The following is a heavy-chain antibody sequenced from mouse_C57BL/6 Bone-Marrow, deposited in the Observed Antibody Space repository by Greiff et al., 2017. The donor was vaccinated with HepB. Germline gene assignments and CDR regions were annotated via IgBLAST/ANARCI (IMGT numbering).Heavy chain of an antibody. CDR2: IDPENGDT. CDR3: RTPSTTVVADY. Sequence: VQLQQSGAELVRPGASVKLSCTASGFNIKDDYMHWVKQRPEQGLEWIGWIDPENGDTEYASKFQGKATITADTSSNTAYLQLSSLTSEDTAVYYWRTPSTTVVADYWGQGTTLTVSS. J-gene: IGHJ2*01. D-gene: IGHD1-1*01. CDR1: GFNIKDDY. V-gene: IGHV14-4*01.